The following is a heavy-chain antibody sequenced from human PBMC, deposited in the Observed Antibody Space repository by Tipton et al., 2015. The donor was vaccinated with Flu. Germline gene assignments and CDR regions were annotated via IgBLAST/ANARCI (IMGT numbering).Heavy chain of an antibody. D-gene: IGHD3-22*01. J-gene: IGHJ4*02. Sequence: GLVKPSETLSLTCSVYGGSFSGYYWTWIRQPPGKGLEWIGEINHSGSTHYSSSLKSRVTMSVDSSKNQFSLHLSSVTAADTAVYYCARVSPRRVTAIVVVMPPEGYFDYWGQGTPVIVSS. CDR1: GGSFSGYY. CDR3: ARVSPRRVTAIVVVMPPEGYFDY. V-gene: IGHV4-34*01. CDR2: INHSGST.